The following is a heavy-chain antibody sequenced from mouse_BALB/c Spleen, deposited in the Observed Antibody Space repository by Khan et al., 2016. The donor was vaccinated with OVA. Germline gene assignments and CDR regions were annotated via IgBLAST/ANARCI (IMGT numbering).Heavy chain of an antibody. CDR2: ISYSGST. V-gene: IGHV3-8*02. CDR3: AGTSYSGNYYFDY. J-gene: IGHJ2*01. Sequence: EVQLQESGPSLVKPSQTLSLTCSVTGDSITSGYWNWIRKFPGNKLEYMGYISYSGSTYYNPSLKSRISITRDTSKNQHYLQLNSMTTEDSATSYSAGTSYSGNYYFDYWGQGTTLTVSS. CDR1: GDSITSGY. D-gene: IGHD2-10*01.